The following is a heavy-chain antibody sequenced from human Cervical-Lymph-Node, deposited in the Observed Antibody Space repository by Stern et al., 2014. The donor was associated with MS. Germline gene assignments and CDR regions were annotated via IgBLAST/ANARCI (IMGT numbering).Heavy chain of an antibody. D-gene: IGHD3-22*01. V-gene: IGHV5-51*01. CDR1: GYSFSSYW. Sequence: VQLVQSGAEVKKPGESLKIACKGSGYSFSSYWIAWVLQMPGKGLEWMGMIFSSDSETRYSPSFESQVTISVDKSTSTAYLHWSSLKASDTARYYCGREVALTAGLLGFWGQGTQVIVS. CDR2: IFSSDSET. J-gene: IGHJ4*02. CDR3: GREVALTAGLLGF.